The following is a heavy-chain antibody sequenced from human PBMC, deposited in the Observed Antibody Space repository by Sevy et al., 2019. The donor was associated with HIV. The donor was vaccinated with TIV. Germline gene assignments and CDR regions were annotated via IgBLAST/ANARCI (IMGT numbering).Heavy chain of an antibody. CDR1: GFTFSSYG. J-gene: IGHJ4*02. CDR2: IWYDGTNK. V-gene: IGHV3-33*01. D-gene: IGHD3-10*01. Sequence: GGSLRLSCAASGFTFSSYGMHWVRQAPGKGLEWVALIWYDGTNKYYADSVKGRFTISRDNSKKTLYLQMNSLRAEDTVVYYCAGGAYYYASRSQNFDYWGPGTLVTVSS. CDR3: AGGAYYYASRSQNFDY.